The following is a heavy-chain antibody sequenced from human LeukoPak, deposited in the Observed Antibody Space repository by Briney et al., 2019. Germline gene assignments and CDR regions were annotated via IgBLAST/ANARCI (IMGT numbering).Heavy chain of an antibody. V-gene: IGHV4-59*08. J-gene: IGHJ3*02. CDR3: ARHFPLEYYDSSGYYSWDAFDI. CDR2: IYYSGST. Sequence: PSETLSLTCTGSGGSISSYYWSWIRQPPGKGLEWIGYIYYSGSTNYNPSLKSRVTISVDTSKNQFSLKLSSVTAADTAVYYCARHFPLEYYDSSGYYSWDAFDIWGQGTMVTVSS. D-gene: IGHD3-22*01. CDR1: GGSISSYY.